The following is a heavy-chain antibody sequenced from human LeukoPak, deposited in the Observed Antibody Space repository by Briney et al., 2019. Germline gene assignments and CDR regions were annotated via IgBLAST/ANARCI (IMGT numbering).Heavy chain of an antibody. V-gene: IGHV1-2*02. D-gene: IGHD3-22*01. Sequence: ASVKVSCKASGYTFTGYYMHWVRQAPGQGLEWMGWINPDSGGTNYAQKFQGRVTMTRDTSISTAYMQLSRLSSDDTAVYYCARVDDRGHYYDSSGPRKLFDFWGQGTLVTVSS. CDR1: GYTFTGYY. CDR2: INPDSGGT. J-gene: IGHJ4*02. CDR3: ARVDDRGHYYDSSGPRKLFDF.